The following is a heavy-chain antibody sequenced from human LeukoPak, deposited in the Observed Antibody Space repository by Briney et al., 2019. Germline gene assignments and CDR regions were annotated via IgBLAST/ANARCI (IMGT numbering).Heavy chain of an antibody. J-gene: IGHJ4*02. CDR2: IHYSGST. CDR3: ARVGVAAKSSRYFDY. V-gene: IGHV4-31*03. D-gene: IGHD2-15*01. CDR1: GRSISSSDYY. Sequence: PSQTLSLTCTVPGRSISSSDYYWSWIRQHPGKGLEWIGYIHYSGSTYYNPSLKSRVTISVDTSKKQFSLTLSSVTAADTAVYYCARVGVAAKSSRYFDYWGQGTLVTVSS.